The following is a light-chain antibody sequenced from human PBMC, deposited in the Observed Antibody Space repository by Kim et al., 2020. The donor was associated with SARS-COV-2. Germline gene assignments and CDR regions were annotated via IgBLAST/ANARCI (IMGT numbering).Light chain of an antibody. CDR1: SGSIDGNY. J-gene: IGLJ2*01. Sequence: NFMLTQPHSVSESPGKTVTISCTRSSGSIDGNYVQWYQQRPGGVPTAVIYEDDQRPSGVSDRFSGSIDNSSNSASLTISGLRTEDEADYYCQSYNRSIVLFGGGTQLTVL. CDR2: EDD. CDR3: QSYNRSIVL. V-gene: IGLV6-57*04.